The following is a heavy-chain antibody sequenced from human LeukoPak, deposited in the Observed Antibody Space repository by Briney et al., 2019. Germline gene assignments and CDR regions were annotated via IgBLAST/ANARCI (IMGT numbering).Heavy chain of an antibody. V-gene: IGHV4-4*02. CDR1: GGSISSNNW. D-gene: IGHD1-1*01. CDR2: IYHSGSP. J-gene: IGHJ4*02. CDR3: ARVNINNWHSCDY. Sequence: PSGTLSLTCAVSGGSISSNNWWGCVRQTPWKGLEWIGKIYHSGSPNYNPSLKSRVTISVDKSRNHFSLNLSSVTAADTAVYYCARVNINNWHSCDYWGQGTLVTVSS.